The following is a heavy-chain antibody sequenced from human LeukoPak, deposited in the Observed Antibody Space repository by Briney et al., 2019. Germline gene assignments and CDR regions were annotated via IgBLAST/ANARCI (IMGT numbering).Heavy chain of an antibody. CDR3: TRDRGWQQFDY. Sequence: GGSLRLSCVASAFTFSASWMTWVRQAPGKGLERVANINEDGSETWYVDSVRGRFTISRDNARNSLYLQMSSLRDDDTAVCYCTRDRGWQQFDYWGQGTLVTVSS. J-gene: IGHJ4*02. V-gene: IGHV3-7*01. D-gene: IGHD5-24*01. CDR1: AFTFSASW. CDR2: INEDGSET.